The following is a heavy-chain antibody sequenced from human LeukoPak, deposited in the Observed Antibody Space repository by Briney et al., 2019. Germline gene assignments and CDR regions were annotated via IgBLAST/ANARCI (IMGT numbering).Heavy chain of an antibody. CDR2: ITANNGNT. J-gene: IGHJ6*03. V-gene: IGHV1-18*01. D-gene: IGHD5-24*01. CDR3: ARVALDGPEGYMDV. CDR1: GYTFTSYG. Sequence: ASVKVSCKASGYTFTSYGISWVRQAPGQGLGWIGWITANNGNTNYAQKLQGRVTMTTDTSTSTAYMELRSLRSDDTAVYYCARVALDGPEGYMDVWGKGTTVTVSS.